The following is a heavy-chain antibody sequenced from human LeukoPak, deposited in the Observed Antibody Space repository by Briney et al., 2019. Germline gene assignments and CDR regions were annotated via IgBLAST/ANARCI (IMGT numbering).Heavy chain of an antibody. V-gene: IGHV1-69*13. CDR3: ARDSITMVRGVWRLIGPGGHY. CDR2: IIPIFGTA. CDR1: GGTFSSYA. D-gene: IGHD3-10*01. J-gene: IGHJ4*02. Sequence: GASVKVSCKASGGTFSSYAISWVRQAPGQGLEWMGGIIPIFGTANYAQKFQGRVTITADESTSTAYMELSSLRSEDTAVYYCARDSITMVRGVWRLIGPGGHYWGQGTLVTVSS.